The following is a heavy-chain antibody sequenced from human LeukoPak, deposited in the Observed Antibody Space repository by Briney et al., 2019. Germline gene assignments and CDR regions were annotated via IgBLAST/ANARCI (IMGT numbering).Heavy chain of an antibody. CDR1: GGTFSSYA. Sequence: EASVKVSCKASGGTFSSYAISWVRQAPGQGLEWMGGIIPIFGTANYAQKFQGRVTMTRNTSISTAYMELSSLRSEDTAVYYCARGVRDHCSGGSCYSVYWGQGTLVTVSS. CDR2: IIPIFGTA. CDR3: ARGVRDHCSGGSCYSVY. D-gene: IGHD2-15*01. J-gene: IGHJ4*02. V-gene: IGHV1-69*05.